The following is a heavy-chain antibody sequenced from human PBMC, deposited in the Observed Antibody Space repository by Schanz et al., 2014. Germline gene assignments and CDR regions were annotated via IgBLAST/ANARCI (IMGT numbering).Heavy chain of an antibody. V-gene: IGHV1-69*02. CDR2: IIPILGIA. J-gene: IGHJ3*01. D-gene: IGHD2-8*01. CDR3: ATMWGYCTATACQILEVLDV. Sequence: QVQLVQSGAEVKKPGSSVKVSCKASGGTFSSYSISWVRQAPGQGLEWMGRIIPILGIANYAQEFQGRVTNTADKYTSTAYMVLSSLRPEDAAVYYCATMWGYCTATACQILEVLDVWGQGTMVAVSS. CDR1: GGTFSSYS.